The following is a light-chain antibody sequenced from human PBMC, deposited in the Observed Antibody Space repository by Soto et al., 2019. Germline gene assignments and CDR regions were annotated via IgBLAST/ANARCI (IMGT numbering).Light chain of an antibody. V-gene: IGKV3-15*01. CDR2: GAS. CDR1: QSVSTN. CDR3: LQYNDWPRT. Sequence: IMVTQSPDTLSVSPEQRVTLSCRASQSVSTNLAWYQHKPRQAPRLLIYGASTGASGIPFRFSGSGSGTEFTLTISSLQPEDFAVYYCLQYNDWPRTFGQGTKVDIK. J-gene: IGKJ1*01.